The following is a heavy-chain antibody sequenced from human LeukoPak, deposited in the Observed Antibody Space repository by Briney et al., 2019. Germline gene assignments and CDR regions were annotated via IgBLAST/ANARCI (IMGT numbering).Heavy chain of an antibody. CDR2: ISGGGVST. CDR1: GFTFSSYA. V-gene: IGHV3-23*01. Sequence: GGSLRLSCAASGFTFSSYAMSWVRQAPGKGLEWVSSISGGGVSTYYADSVKGRFTISSDNSKNTLFLQMNSLRAEDTAVYYCARGQGIAAFDYWGQGTLVTVSS. D-gene: IGHD6-25*01. J-gene: IGHJ4*02. CDR3: ARGQGIAAFDY.